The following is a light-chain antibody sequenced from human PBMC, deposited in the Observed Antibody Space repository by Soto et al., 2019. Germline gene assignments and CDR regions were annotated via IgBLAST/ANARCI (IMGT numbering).Light chain of an antibody. CDR2: AVT. CDR1: SSDVGGYNY. J-gene: IGLJ1*01. CDR3: CSYAGSYTHYV. V-gene: IGLV2-11*01. Sequence: QSVLTQPRSVSGSPGQSVTLSCPGTSSDVGGYNYVSWYQQHPGKAPKVMIYAVTKRPSGVPDRISGSKSGNTASLTISGLQAEDEADYYCCSYAGSYTHYVFGTGTKVTVL.